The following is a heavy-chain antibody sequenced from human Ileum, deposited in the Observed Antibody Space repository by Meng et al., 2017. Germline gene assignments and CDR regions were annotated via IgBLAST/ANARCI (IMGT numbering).Heavy chain of an antibody. D-gene: IGHD3-16*01. V-gene: IGHV3-48*03. CDR1: GFTFISYE. J-gene: IGHJ4*02. CDR2: IKSVGGTI. CDR3: ARGGTTRFDY. Sequence: GESLKISCVASGFTFISYEMNWVRQAPGKGLEWVSYIKSVGGTIHYADSVKGRFTISRDDAKSSLYLEMNSLRAEDTAVYYCARGGTTRFDYWGQGKLVNVSS.